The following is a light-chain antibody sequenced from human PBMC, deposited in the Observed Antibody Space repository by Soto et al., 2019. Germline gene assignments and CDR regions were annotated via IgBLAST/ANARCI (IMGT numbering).Light chain of an antibody. J-gene: IGLJ2*01. CDR2: DVS. V-gene: IGLV2-14*03. CDR1: RSDVGAYNY. Sequence: QSALTQPASVSGSPGQSITISCTGTRSDVGAYNYVSWYQQHPGKAPKLMIYDVSNRPSGVSNRFSGSKSGNTASLAISGLQAEDEADYYCSSYTTSSTLVFGGGTQLTVL. CDR3: SSYTTSSTLV.